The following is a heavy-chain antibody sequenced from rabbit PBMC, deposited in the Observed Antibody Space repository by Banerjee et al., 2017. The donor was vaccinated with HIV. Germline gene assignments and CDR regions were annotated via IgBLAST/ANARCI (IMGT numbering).Heavy chain of an antibody. D-gene: IGHD4-1*01. CDR2: IYSGDGSS. J-gene: IGHJ4*01. CDR1: GIDFNSYYY. V-gene: IGHV1S43*01. Sequence: QEQLEESGGGLVKPGGTLTLTCKASGIDFNSYYYMCWVRQAPGKGPEWIACIYSGDGSSFYATWAKGRFTIFNASSTVDLQVTSLTAADTATYFCARGDGSSGWGWNFNLWGPGTLVTVS. CDR3: ARGDGSSGWGWNFNL.